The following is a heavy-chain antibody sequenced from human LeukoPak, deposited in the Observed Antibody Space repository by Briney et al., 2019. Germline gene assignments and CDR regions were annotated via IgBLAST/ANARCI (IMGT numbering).Heavy chain of an antibody. J-gene: IGHJ4*02. V-gene: IGHV4-59*01. CDR2: IYYSGST. CDR1: GGSISSYY. D-gene: IGHD3-10*01. Sequence: SETLSLTCTVSGGSISSYYWSWIRQPPGKGLEWIGYIYYSGSTYYNPSLKSRVTISVDTSKNQFSLKLSSVTAADTAVYYCARVRSYYGSVTGKSYYFDYWGQGTLVTVSS. CDR3: ARVRSYYGSVTGKSYYFDY.